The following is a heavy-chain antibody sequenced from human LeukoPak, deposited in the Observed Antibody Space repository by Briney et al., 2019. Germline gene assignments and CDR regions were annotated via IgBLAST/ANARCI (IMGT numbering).Heavy chain of an antibody. J-gene: IGHJ4*02. CDR2: VSAYNGNT. CDR3: AKDIHPGRESGASCCFDY. Sequence: ASVKVSCKTSGYTFSRPGISWVRQAPGQGLEWMGWVSAYNGNTNYAQNVQGRVTMTTDTSTNTAYMELRSLRSDDTAVYYCAKDIHPGRESGASCCFDYWGQGTPVTVSS. V-gene: IGHV1-18*01. CDR1: GYTFSRPG. D-gene: IGHD2-15*01.